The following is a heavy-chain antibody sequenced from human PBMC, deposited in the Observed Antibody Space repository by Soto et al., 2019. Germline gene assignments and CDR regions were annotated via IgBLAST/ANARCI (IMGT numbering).Heavy chain of an antibody. CDR1: GFKFEDYA. CDR3: TKALYWGFDF. D-gene: IGHD3-16*01. V-gene: IGHV3-9*01. CDR2: ISYNSGAI. Sequence: DVQLVESGGGLVQPGRALRLSCGASGFKFEDYAIHWVRQSPGKGLEWVAGISYNSGAIGYADSVRGRLTISRDNARKSLYLQMNSLRDDDTAFYYCTKALYWGFDFWGRGTLVIVSA. J-gene: IGHJ4*02.